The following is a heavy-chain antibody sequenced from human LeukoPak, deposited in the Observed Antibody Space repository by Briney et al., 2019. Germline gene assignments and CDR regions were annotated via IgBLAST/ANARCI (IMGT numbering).Heavy chain of an antibody. CDR2: INPSGSST. J-gene: IGHJ5*02. CDR1: GYTFTSYG. D-gene: IGHD1-26*01. Sequence: ASVKVSCKASGYTFTSYGMNWVRQAPGQGLEWLGLINPSGSSTLYAQKFQGRVTMTRDMSTTTDYMELSSLRSEDTAVYYCARDNSVGDVAWWFDPWGQGTLVTVSS. V-gene: IGHV1-46*01. CDR3: ARDNSVGDVAWWFDP.